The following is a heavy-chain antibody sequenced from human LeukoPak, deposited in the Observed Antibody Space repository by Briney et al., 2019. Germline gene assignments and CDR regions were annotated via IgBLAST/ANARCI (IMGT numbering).Heavy chain of an antibody. J-gene: IGHJ4*02. CDR2: INPNSGGT. D-gene: IGHD5-18*01. V-gene: IGHV1-2*02. CDR3: ARVHRTVRRGYSYGYGY. Sequence: GASVKVSCKASGYTFTGYYMHWVRQAPGQGLEWMGWINPNSGGTNYAQKFQGRVTMTRDTSISTAYMELSRLRSDDTAVYYCARVHRTVRRGYSYGYGYWGQGTLVTVSS. CDR1: GYTFTGYY.